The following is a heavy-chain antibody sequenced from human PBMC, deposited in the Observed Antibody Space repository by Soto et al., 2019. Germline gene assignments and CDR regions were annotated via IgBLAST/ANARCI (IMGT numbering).Heavy chain of an antibody. V-gene: IGHV4-31*03. D-gene: IGHD3-22*01. CDR3: ARRDSYYYDSSGYYYEDH. J-gene: IGHJ4*02. CDR2: IFYSGPT. CDR1: GDSITSGVHY. Sequence: SETLSLTCTVSGDSITSGVHYWSWIRQLPGKGLEWIGYIFYSGPTYYNPSLKSRVAISVDTSKNQFSLKLSSVTAADTAVYYCARRDSYYYDSSGYYYEDHWGQGTLVTVSS.